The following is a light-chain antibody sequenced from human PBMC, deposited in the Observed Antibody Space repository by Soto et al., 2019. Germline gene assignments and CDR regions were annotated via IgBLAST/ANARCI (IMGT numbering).Light chain of an antibody. CDR1: QSVSSSY. CDR3: QQYGSLPRT. Sequence: EIVLTQSPGTLSLSPGERATLSCRASQSVSSSYLAWYQQKPGQAPRLLTYGASSRATGIPDRFSGSVSGTGFTLTISRLEPEDFAVYYWQQYGSLPRTCGQGTKVEIK. CDR2: GAS. V-gene: IGKV3-20*01. J-gene: IGKJ1*01.